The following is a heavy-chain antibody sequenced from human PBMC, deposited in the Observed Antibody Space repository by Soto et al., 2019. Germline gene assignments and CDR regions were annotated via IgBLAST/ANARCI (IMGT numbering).Heavy chain of an antibody. CDR3: AADHWFAFEY. Sequence: GGSMRLSCAASGFTFSSYSMNWVRQAPERGMEWIAYISIGVETIWYADSVKGRLSISRDDAKNSLYLQMNSPRAEDTAVYYCAADHWFAFEYWGQGTLVTVSS. J-gene: IGHJ4*02. V-gene: IGHV3-48*01. CDR2: ISIGVETI. CDR1: GFTFSSYS. D-gene: IGHD3-10*01.